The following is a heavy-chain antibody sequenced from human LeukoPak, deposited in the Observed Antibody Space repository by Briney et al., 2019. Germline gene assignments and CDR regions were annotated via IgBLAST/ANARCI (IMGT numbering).Heavy chain of an antibody. CDR3: ARVGAFLVGATNYFDY. CDR2: ISAYNGNT. J-gene: IGHJ4*02. V-gene: IGHV1-18*01. D-gene: IGHD1-26*01. Sequence: ASVKVSCKASGYTFTSYGISWVRQAPGQGLERMGGISAYNGNTNYAQKLQGRVPMTTDTSTSTAYMELRSLRSDDTAVYYCARVGAFLVGATNYFDYWGQGTLVTVSS. CDR1: GYTFTSYG.